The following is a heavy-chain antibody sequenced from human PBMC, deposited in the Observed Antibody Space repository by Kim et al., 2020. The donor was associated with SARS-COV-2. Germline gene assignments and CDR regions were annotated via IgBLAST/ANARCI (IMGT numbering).Heavy chain of an antibody. CDR1: GFTFSTYW. CDR2: INSDGSRT. J-gene: IGHJ6*03. CDR3: ARPGSTSFSGYYMDV. D-gene: IGHD2-2*01. Sequence: GGSLRLSCAASGFTFSTYWMYWVRQAQGKGLVWVSRINSDGSRTNYADSVKGRFTISRDNAKNTLYLQMNSLRAEDTAVYYCARPGSTSFSGYYMDVWGRGTTVTVSS. V-gene: IGHV3-74*01.